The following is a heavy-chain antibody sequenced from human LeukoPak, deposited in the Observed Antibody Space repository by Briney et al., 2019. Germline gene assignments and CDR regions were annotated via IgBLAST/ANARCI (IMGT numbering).Heavy chain of an antibody. CDR2: IIPILGIA. V-gene: IGHV1-69*04. D-gene: IGHD2-15*01. CDR1: GGTFSSYA. Sequence: ASVKVSCKASGGTFSSYAISWVRQAPGQGLEWMGRIIPILGIANYAQKFQGRVTITADKSTSTAYMELSSLRSEDTAVYYCAREGGVVVVVSATYYFDYWGQGTLVTDSS. J-gene: IGHJ4*02. CDR3: AREGGVVVVVSATYYFDY.